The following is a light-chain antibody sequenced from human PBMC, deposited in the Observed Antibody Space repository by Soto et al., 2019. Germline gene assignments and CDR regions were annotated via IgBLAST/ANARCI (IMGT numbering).Light chain of an antibody. CDR3: CSYAGTFPLV. V-gene: IGLV2-23*01. J-gene: IGLJ3*02. Sequence: QSALTQPAAVSGSPGQSLTISCTGTSSDVGNYNLVSWYQQNPGKAPKLMIYQGSKRPSGVSNRFSGSKSGNTASLTISGLQAEDEADYYCCSYAGTFPLVFGGGTKVTVL. CDR1: SSDVGNYNL. CDR2: QGS.